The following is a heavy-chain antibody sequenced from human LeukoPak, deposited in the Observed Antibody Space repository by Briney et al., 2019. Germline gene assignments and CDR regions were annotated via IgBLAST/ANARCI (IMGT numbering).Heavy chain of an antibody. CDR2: IYYSGST. D-gene: IGHD3-22*01. CDR3: ARGGTMIEGYYYMDV. J-gene: IGHJ6*03. Sequence: SETLSLTCTVSGGSISSSSYYWGWIRQPPGKGLEWIGSIYYSGSTYYNPSLKSRVTISVDTSKNQFSLKLSSVTAADTAVYYCARGGTMIEGYYYMDVWGKGTTVTVSS. CDR1: GGSISSSSYY. V-gene: IGHV4-39*07.